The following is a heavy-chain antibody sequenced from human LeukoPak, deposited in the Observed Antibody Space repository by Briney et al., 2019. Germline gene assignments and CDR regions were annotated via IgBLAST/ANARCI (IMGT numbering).Heavy chain of an antibody. Sequence: PGGSLRLSCTASGFSFSSYSMFWVRQAPGTGLEYLSSLNNAGTHTYYVDSVKGRFVISRDNFRNTLYLQMNSLRADDTAVYYCAKKALLVDGNWYFDFWGRGTVVTVSS. J-gene: IGHJ2*01. V-gene: IGHV3-23*01. CDR3: AKKALLVDGNWYFDF. CDR2: LNNAGTHT. CDR1: GFSFSSYS. D-gene: IGHD2-8*02.